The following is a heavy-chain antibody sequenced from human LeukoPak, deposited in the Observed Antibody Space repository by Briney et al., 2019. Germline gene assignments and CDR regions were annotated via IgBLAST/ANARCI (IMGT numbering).Heavy chain of an antibody. CDR2: IKSKTDGGTT. V-gene: IGHV3-15*01. CDR1: GFTFSSAW. CDR3: SGAYTSGWYGPFDY. J-gene: IGHJ4*02. D-gene: IGHD6-19*01. Sequence: GGSLRLSCAASGFTFSSAWMHRVRQAPGKGLEWVGRIKSKTDGGTTDYAAPVKGRFTISRDDSKNTLYLQMNSLKTEDAAVYYCSGAYTSGWYGPFDYWGQGALVTVSS.